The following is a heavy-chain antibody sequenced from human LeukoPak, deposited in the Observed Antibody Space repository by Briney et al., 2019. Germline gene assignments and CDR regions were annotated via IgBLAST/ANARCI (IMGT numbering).Heavy chain of an antibody. D-gene: IGHD2-8*01. CDR2: IIPIFGTA. CDR3: ARDSHCTNGVRHFNRIPSGFDP. Sequence: SVKVSCKASGGTFSSYAISWVRQAPGQGLEWMGGIIPIFGTANYAQKFQGRVTITADESTSTAYMELSSLRSEDTAVYYCARDSHCTNGVRHFNRIPSGFDPLGQGTLVTVSS. V-gene: IGHV1-69*13. J-gene: IGHJ5*02. CDR1: GGTFSSYA.